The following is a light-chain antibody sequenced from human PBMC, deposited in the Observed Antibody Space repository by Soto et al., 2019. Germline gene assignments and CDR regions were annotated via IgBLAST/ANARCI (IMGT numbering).Light chain of an antibody. CDR1: QGVSDNY. J-gene: IGKJ2*01. CDR3: QQYGSSPRT. CDR2: GAS. V-gene: IGKV3-20*01. Sequence: EVVLTQSPGTLSLSPGEGATLSCRASQGVSDNYLAWYQHKPGQPPRLLIYGASKRATAMPDRFSGSGSGTDFTLTISRLEPEDFAVYFCQQYGSSPRTFGQGTKLDIK.